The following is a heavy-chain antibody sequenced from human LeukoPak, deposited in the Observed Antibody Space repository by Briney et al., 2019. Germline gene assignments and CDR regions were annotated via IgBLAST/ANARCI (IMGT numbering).Heavy chain of an antibody. J-gene: IGHJ4*02. CDR3: ARDSGERGSGSYLIAY. CDR2: INPSGGST. Sequence: ASVKVSCKASGYTFTSYYMHWVRQAPGQGLEWMGIINPSGGSTSYAQKFQGRVTMTGDMSTSTAYMELSRLRSDDTAVYYCARDSGERGSGSYLIAYWGQGTLVTVSS. D-gene: IGHD3-10*01. CDR1: GYTFTSYY. V-gene: IGHV1-46*01.